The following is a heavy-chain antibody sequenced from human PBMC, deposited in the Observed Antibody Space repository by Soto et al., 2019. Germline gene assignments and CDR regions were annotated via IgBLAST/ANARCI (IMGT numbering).Heavy chain of an antibody. Sequence: EVQLVESGGGLVKPGGSLRLSCAASGFSFNNYGMNWVRQAPGKGLEWVSSISSSSSYISYADSVKGRFTISRDNAKKSVYLQMSSLRAEDTAVYYCARSDCTSTSCYGVWFDPWGQGTLVTVSS. CDR3: ARSDCTSTSCYGVWFDP. V-gene: IGHV3-21*01. CDR1: GFSFNNYG. J-gene: IGHJ5*02. CDR2: ISSSSSYI. D-gene: IGHD2-2*01.